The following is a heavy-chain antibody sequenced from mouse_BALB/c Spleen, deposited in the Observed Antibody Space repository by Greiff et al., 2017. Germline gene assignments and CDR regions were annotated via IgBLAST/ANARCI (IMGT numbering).Heavy chain of an antibody. J-gene: IGHJ3*01. D-gene: IGHD2-9*01. V-gene: IGHV14-3*02. CDR3: ARPYYGYDEGFAY. CDR1: GFNIKDTY. Sequence: VQLQQSGAELVKPGASVKLSCTASGFNIKDTYMHWVKQRPEQGLEWIGRIDPANGNTKYDPKFQGKATITADTSSNTAYLQLSSLTSEDTAVYYCARPYYGYDEGFAYWGQGTLVTVSA. CDR2: IDPANGNT.